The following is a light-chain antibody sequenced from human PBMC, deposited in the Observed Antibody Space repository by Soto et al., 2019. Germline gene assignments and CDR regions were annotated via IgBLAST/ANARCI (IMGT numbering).Light chain of an antibody. J-gene: IGKJ4*02. CDR3: QKYNSAPLT. Sequence: DIQVTQSPSSLSASLGDRVTITCRANQAIGVYLAWFQQQPGKVPKLLIYAASALQSGVPSRFSGSGSGTEFTLTSSSLQPEDMATDDCQKYNSAPLTFGGGTKVEI. CDR1: QAIGVY. CDR2: AAS. V-gene: IGKV1-27*01.